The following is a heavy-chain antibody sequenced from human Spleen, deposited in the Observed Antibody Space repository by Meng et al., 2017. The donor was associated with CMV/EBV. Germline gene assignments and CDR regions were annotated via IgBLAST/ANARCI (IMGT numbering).Heavy chain of an antibody. CDR1: GYTFTNYG. CDR2: IIPILGVT. Sequence: SVKVSCKASGYTFTNYGISWVRQAPGQGLEWMGRIIPILGVTNYAQKFQGRVTITADKSTGTAYMELSSLRSEDTAVYYCARGEGSYWGQGTLVTVSS. D-gene: IGHD1-26*01. V-gene: IGHV1-69*04. CDR3: ARGEGSY. J-gene: IGHJ4*02.